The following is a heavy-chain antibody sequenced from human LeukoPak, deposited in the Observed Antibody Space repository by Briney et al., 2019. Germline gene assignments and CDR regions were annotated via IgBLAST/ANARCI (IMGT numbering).Heavy chain of an antibody. CDR1: GVSISSDNY. V-gene: IGHV4-39*01. CDR2: VHFSGAT. J-gene: IGHJ1*01. D-gene: IGHD6-19*01. CDR3: AKHRMWLVGLES. Sequence: PSETLSLTCIVSGVSISSDNYWGWIRQSPGEGLELIGCVHFSGATHYNPSLKSRVSITLDTSKNQFSLKLNSVTAADTAIYYCAKHRMWLVGLESWGQGTLVTVSS.